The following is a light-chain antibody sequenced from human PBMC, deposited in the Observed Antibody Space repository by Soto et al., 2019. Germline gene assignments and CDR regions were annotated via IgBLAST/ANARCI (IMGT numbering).Light chain of an antibody. CDR2: SNN. CDR3: VAWDDSLNGYVV. CDR1: SSNIGSNT. J-gene: IGLJ2*01. V-gene: IGLV1-44*01. Sequence: VLTQPPSASGTPGQRVTISCSGSSSNIGSNTVNWYQQLPGTAPKLVIYSNNQRPSGVPDRFSGSKSGTSASLAISGLQSEDEADYYCVAWDDSLNGYVVFGGGTKVTV.